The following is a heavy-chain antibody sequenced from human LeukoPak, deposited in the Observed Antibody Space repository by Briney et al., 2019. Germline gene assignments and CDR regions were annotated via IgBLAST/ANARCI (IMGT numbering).Heavy chain of an antibody. CDR3: ESQRYSRDRLLERQVLEL. D-gene: IGHD1-1*01. J-gene: IGHJ4*02. CDR1: CGSIISYY. Sequence: PSETLSLTCTVSCGSIISYYWSWIRQPAGKGLEWIGLIYTSGGTNYNPSLKSGVSMLVDTSKKQFSLKLNSETDPETAVDQCESQRYSRDRLLERQVLELWGQGTVVRVSS. V-gene: IGHV4-4*07. CDR2: IYTSGGT.